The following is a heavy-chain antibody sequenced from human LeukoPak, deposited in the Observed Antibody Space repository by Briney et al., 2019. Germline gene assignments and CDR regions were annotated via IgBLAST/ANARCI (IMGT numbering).Heavy chain of an antibody. V-gene: IGHV1-69*06. J-gene: IGHJ6*03. Sequence: ASVKVSCKASGGTFSSYAISWVRQAPGQGLEWMGGIIPIFGTANYAQKFQGRVTITADKSTSTAYMELSSLRSEDTAVYYCAREVYSYYYMDVWGKGTTVTVSS. CDR2: IIPIFGTA. D-gene: IGHD2-8*01. CDR3: AREVYSYYYMDV. CDR1: GGTFSSYA.